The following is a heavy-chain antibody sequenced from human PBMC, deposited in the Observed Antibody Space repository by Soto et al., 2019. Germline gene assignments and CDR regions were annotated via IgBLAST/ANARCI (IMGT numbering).Heavy chain of an antibody. CDR1: GFNFRSYA. CDR3: AKVYSSSWSFYYYYGMDV. J-gene: IGHJ6*02. CDR2: ISGSGGST. D-gene: IGHD6-13*01. V-gene: IGHV3-23*01. Sequence: TGGSLRLSCAASGFNFRSYAMSWVRQAPGKGLEWVSAISGSGGSTYYADSVKGRFTISRDNSKNTLYLQMNSLRAEDTAVYYCAKVYSSSWSFYYYYGMDVWAQGTTVTVSS.